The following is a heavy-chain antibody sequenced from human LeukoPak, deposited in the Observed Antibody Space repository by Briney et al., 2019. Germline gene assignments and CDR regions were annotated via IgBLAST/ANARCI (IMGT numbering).Heavy chain of an antibody. CDR3: ARDSHYCSSTSCYLDYFDY. V-gene: IGHV4-4*07. Sequence: KPSETLSLTCAVYGGSFSGYYWSWIRQPAGKGLEWIGRIYTSGSTNYNPSLKSRVTISVDKSKNQFSLKLSSVTAADTAVYYCARDSHYCSSTSCYLDYFDYWGQGTLVTVSS. CDR2: IYTSGST. D-gene: IGHD2-2*01. CDR1: GGSFSGYY. J-gene: IGHJ4*02.